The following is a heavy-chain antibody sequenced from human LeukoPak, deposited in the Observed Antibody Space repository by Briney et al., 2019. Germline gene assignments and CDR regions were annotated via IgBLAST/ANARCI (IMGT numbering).Heavy chain of an antibody. D-gene: IGHD1-26*01. CDR2: ITWNSNNI. Sequence: PGRSLRLSCAASGFTFDDYAMHWVRQAPGKGLEGVSGITWNSNNIGYADSVKGRFTISRDNAKNSLYLQMNSLRAEDTALYYCVKDVYSGSSYAFDIWGQGTMVTVSS. V-gene: IGHV3-9*01. CDR3: VKDVYSGSSYAFDI. CDR1: GFTFDDYA. J-gene: IGHJ3*02.